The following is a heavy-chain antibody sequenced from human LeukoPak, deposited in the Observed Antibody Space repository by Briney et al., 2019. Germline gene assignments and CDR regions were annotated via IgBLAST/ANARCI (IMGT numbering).Heavy chain of an antibody. D-gene: IGHD4-17*01. CDR2: IYHSGST. V-gene: IGHV4-30-2*01. CDR3: ARDKDYGDPDPAFDI. CDR1: GGSISSGGYS. Sequence: PSETLSLTCAVSGGSISSGGYSWSWIRQPPGKGLEWIGDIYHSGSTYYNPSLKSRVTISVDKSKNQFPLKLSSVTAADAAVYYCARDKDYGDPDPAFDIWGQGTMVTVSS. J-gene: IGHJ3*02.